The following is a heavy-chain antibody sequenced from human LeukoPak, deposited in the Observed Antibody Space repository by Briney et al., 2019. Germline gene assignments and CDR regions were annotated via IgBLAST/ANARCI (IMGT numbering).Heavy chain of an antibody. CDR2: ISSSSGHG. CDR1: GFTFSDYY. Sequence: GGSLRLSCAVSGFTFSDYYMSWIRQAPGKGLEWVSYISSSSGHGKYADSVKGRFTISRDNAKNSLYLQMNSLRAEDTAVYYCARTTASNWFDPWGQGTLVTVSS. CDR3: ARTTASNWFDP. D-gene: IGHD1-14*01. J-gene: IGHJ5*02. V-gene: IGHV3-11*06.